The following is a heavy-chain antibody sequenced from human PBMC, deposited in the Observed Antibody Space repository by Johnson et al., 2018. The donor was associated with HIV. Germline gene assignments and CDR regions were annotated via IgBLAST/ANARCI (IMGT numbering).Heavy chain of an antibody. D-gene: IGHD1-26*01. J-gene: IGHJ3*02. Sequence: VQLVESGGGLVKPGGSLRLSCAASGFIATSNYMTWVRQAPGKGLEWVSVIYGSNSTYYADSVKGRFTISRDKSKNTLSLQMNSLRAEDTAVYYCAREGVVGVKDGLIWGQGTMVTVSS. CDR2: IYGSNST. CDR3: AREGVVGVKDGLI. V-gene: IGHV3-66*01. CDR1: GFIATSNY.